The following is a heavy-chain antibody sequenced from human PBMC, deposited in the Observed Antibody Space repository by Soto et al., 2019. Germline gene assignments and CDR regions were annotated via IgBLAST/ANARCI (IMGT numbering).Heavy chain of an antibody. CDR2: IYYSGST. Sequence: QVQLQESGPGLVKPSETLSLTCTVSGGSISSYYWSWIRQPPGKGLEWIGYIYYSGSTNYTPALKSRATISVDTSKNQFPLKVSSVTAADTAVYYCARRWGTSFDFWGQGTLVTVSS. CDR1: GGSISSYY. J-gene: IGHJ4*02. D-gene: IGHD7-27*01. V-gene: IGHV4-59*01. CDR3: ARRWGTSFDF.